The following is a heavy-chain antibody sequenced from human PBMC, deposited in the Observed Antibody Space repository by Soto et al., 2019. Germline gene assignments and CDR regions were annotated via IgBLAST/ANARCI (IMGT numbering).Heavy chain of an antibody. CDR3: ARESYSGYHSYEY. D-gene: IGHD5-12*01. CDR2: MDHDGNT. CDR1: GYSISSGCF. V-gene: IGHV4-38-2*02. J-gene: IGHJ4*02. Sequence: ETLSLTCAVSGYSISSGCFWGWIRQPPGKGLEWIANMDHDGNTHDNPSLKSRVTMSVDTSKNQFSLKLNSVTAADTAVYYCARESYSGYHSYEYWGQGIMVTVSS.